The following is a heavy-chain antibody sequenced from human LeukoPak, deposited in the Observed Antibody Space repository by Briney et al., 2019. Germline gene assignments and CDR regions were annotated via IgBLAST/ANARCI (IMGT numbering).Heavy chain of an antibody. J-gene: IGHJ5*02. D-gene: IGHD4/OR15-4a*01. CDR2: IDYRGTT. CDR3: ARRIEMTMWGSENWLDP. V-gene: IGHV4-59*01. CDR1: GDSITNNY. Sequence: SETLSLTCTVSGDSITNNYWNWIRQPPGKGLEWIGYIDYRGTTNYNPSLRSRVTISLDTSKNQFSLMLTSMTAVDTAVYYRARRIEMTMWGSENWLDPWGQGTLVTVSS.